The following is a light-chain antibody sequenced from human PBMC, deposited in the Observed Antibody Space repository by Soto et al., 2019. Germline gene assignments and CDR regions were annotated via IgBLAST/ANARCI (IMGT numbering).Light chain of an antibody. CDR1: QSISSW. CDR2: DAS. J-gene: IGKJ1*01. Sequence: DIQMTQSPSTLSASVGDRVTITCRASQSISSWLAWYQQKPGKAPKLLIYDASSLESGVPSRFGGSGSGTEFTLTISSLQPDDFATYYCQQYISYSTFGQGTKV. V-gene: IGKV1-5*01. CDR3: QQYISYST.